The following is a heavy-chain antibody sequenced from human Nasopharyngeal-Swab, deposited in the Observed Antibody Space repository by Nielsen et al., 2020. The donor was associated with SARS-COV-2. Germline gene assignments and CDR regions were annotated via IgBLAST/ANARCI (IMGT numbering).Heavy chain of an antibody. D-gene: IGHD3-3*01. CDR2: INAGNGNT. CDR3: STIFVVVSPFY. Sequence: WVLQAPGQRLEWMGWINAGNGNTKYSQKFQGRVTITRDTSASTAYMELSSLRSEDTAVYYCSTIFVVVSPFYWGQGTLVTVSS. J-gene: IGHJ4*02. V-gene: IGHV1-3*01.